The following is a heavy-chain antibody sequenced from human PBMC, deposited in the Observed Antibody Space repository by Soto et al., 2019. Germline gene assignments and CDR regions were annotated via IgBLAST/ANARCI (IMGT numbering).Heavy chain of an antibody. CDR2: IYYSGST. J-gene: IGHJ5*02. Sequence: KASETLSLTCVVSGGSLSSYYWSWIRQPPGKGLEWIGYIYYSGSTNYNPSLKSRVTISVDTSKNQFSLKLSSVTAADTAVYYCARATKGNYYDSSGYDTWFDPWGQGTLVTXSS. CDR1: GGSLSSYY. V-gene: IGHV4-59*01. D-gene: IGHD3-22*01. CDR3: ARATKGNYYDSSGYDTWFDP.